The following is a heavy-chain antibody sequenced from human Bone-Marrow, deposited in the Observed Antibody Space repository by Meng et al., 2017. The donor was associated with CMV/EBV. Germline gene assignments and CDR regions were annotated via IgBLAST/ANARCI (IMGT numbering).Heavy chain of an antibody. V-gene: IGHV3-74*01. CDR2: INSDGSST. CDR3: ATLQLLRAPGYYYYGMDV. CDR1: GFTFSSYW. D-gene: IGHD2-2*01. Sequence: GESLKISCAASGFTFSSYWMHWVRQAPGKGLVWVSRINSDGSSTSYADSVKGRFTISRDNAKNSLYLQMNSLRAEDTAVYYCATLQLLRAPGYYYYGMDVWGQGTTVTVSS. J-gene: IGHJ6*02.